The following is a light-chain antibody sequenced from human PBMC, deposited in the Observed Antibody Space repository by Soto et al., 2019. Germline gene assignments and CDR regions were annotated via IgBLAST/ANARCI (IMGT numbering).Light chain of an antibody. CDR3: QQYGGSPRYT. J-gene: IGKJ2*01. CDR1: QSISSYY. V-gene: IGKV3-20*01. Sequence: EIVLTQSPGTLSLSPGERATLSCRASQSISSYYLVWYQQKPGQAPRLLIYAASTRATGISDRFSGSGSGTDFTLTISSLEPEDFAIYYCQQYGGSPRYTFGQGTKLEIK. CDR2: AAS.